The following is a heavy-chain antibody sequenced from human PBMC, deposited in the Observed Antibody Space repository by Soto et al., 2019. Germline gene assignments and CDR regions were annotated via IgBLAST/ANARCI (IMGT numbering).Heavy chain of an antibody. D-gene: IGHD1-20*01. CDR2: VSGSGGST. Sequence: EVQLLESGGGLVQPGGSLRLSCAASGFTFSSYAMCWVRQAPGKGLEWISAVSGSGGSTYYADSVKGRFTNSRDNSKDTLYQQMNNQRAEDTAVYYCAKPPDYNWNDYWGQGTLVP. CDR3: AKPPDYNWNDY. J-gene: IGHJ4*02. CDR1: GFTFSSYA. V-gene: IGHV3-23*01.